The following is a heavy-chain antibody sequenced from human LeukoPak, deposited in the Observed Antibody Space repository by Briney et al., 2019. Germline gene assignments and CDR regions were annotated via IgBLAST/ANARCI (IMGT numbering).Heavy chain of an antibody. J-gene: IGHJ5*02. CDR2: ISSSGNSR. V-gene: IGHV3-48*04. D-gene: IGHD4-17*01. CDR3: ATDYGDYDWFVP. CDR1: GFILSNYR. Sequence: PGGSLRLSCAASGFILSNYRMNWVRQAPGKGLEWVSYISSSGNSREYADSVKGRFTISRDNARDSLYLQMNSLRAEDTAVYYCATDYGDYDWFVPWGQGTLVTVSS.